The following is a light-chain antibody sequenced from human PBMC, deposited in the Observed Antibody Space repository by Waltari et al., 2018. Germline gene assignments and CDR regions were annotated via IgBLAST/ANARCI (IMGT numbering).Light chain of an antibody. V-gene: IGLV2-23*01. Sequence: QFALTHPPPVSGSPGQSTTLPCPGTSRDVGSYNLVPGYQHHPGKAPKLMGYEGRKRASGVSKRFSGSKCGNTASRTISGVQAEDEADYYCCSYAGSNTVLFGGGTKLTVL. J-gene: IGLJ2*01. CDR1: SRDVGSYNL. CDR2: EGR. CDR3: CSYAGSNTVL.